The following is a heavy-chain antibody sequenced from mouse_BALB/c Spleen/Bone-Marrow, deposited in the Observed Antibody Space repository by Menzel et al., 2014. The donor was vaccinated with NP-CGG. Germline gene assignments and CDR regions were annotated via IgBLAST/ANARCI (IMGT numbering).Heavy chain of an antibody. J-gene: IGHJ4*01. CDR1: GYAFSSSW. Sequence: QVQLKESGPELVKPGASVKISCKASGYAFSSSWMNWVKQRPGQGLEWIGRIYPGDGDTKYNGKFKGKATLTADKSSSTAYMQLSSLTSVDSAVYFCARSDGYRDMDYWGKGTSVTVSS. V-gene: IGHV1-82*01. CDR2: IYPGDGDT. D-gene: IGHD2-3*01. CDR3: ARSDGYRDMDY.